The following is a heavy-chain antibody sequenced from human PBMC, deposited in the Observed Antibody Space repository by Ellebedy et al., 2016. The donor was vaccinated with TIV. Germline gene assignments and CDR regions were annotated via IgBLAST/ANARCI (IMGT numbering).Heavy chain of an antibody. D-gene: IGHD2-15*01. CDR1: EDTFTTST. CDR3: AIDSVVGDEDFDY. V-gene: IGHV1-69*02. Sequence: AASVKVSCKASEDTFTTSTFSWVRQARGLGLEWVGRVRPGLGLTYYAQRFQGRVTITADESATTLFMELSSLTSEDTGVYFCAIDSVVGDEDFDYWGQGTLVTVSS. J-gene: IGHJ4*02. CDR2: VRPGLGLT.